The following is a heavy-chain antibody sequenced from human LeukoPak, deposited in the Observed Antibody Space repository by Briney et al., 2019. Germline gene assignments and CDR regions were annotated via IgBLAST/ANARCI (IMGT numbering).Heavy chain of an antibody. Sequence: SETLSLTCTVSGGSINGGSYYWSWIRQPAGKGLEWMGHFYTSGHTSYNPSLKSRVTISVDTSKNQFSLKMNSVTAADTAVYYCARGVHGYSYGYVPWELYSYMDVWGKGTTVSISS. CDR2: FYTSGHT. CDR3: ARGVHGYSYGYVPWELYSYMDV. V-gene: IGHV4-61*09. CDR1: GGSINGGSYY. D-gene: IGHD5-18*01. J-gene: IGHJ6*03.